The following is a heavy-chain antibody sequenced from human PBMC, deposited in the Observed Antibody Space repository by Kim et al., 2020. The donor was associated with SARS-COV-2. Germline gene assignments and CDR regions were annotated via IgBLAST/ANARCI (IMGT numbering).Heavy chain of an antibody. D-gene: IGHD3-22*01. CDR1: GYTFTNHA. J-gene: IGHJ5*02. Sequence: ASVKVSCKTSGYTFTNHAMNWVRQAPGQGLQWMGWINTNTGTPTYAQGFAGRFVFSLDASVSTAFLQISSLRADDTAVYYCVKTEDDRLLKARFEPWGQGTLVTVSS. CDR2: INTNTGTP. CDR3: VKTEDDRLLKARFEP. V-gene: IGHV7-4-1*02.